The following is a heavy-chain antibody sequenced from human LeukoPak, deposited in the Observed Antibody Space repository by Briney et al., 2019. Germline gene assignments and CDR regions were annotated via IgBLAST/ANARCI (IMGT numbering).Heavy chain of an antibody. D-gene: IGHD1-26*01. CDR1: GFTISNYW. CDR3: ATKSGNYFNY. CDR2: IHPDGSIT. J-gene: IGHJ4*02. Sequence: GGSLRLSCVGSGFTISNYWMHWVRQAPGTGLVWVSRIHPDGSITTYADSVKGRFTISRDNAKNSLYLQINSLRAEDTAVYYCATKSGNYFNYWGQGTLVTVSS. V-gene: IGHV3-74*03.